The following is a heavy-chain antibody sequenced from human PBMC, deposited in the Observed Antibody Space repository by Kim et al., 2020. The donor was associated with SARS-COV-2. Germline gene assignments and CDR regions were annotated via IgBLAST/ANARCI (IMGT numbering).Heavy chain of an antibody. CDR3: ARQVVGPTVSDAFDI. J-gene: IGHJ3*02. D-gene: IGHD2-15*01. Sequence: GESLKISCKGSGYKFTSNWIAWVRQMPGKSLEWMGIIYPGDSDTRYSPSFQGQVTISADKSISTAYLQWSSLKASDTAMYYCARQVVGPTVSDAFDIWGQGTMVTVSS. CDR1: GYKFTSNW. V-gene: IGHV5-51*01. CDR2: IYPGDSDT.